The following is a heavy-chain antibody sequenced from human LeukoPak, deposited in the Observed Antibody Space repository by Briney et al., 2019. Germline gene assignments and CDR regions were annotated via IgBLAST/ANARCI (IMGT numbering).Heavy chain of an antibody. CDR3: ARETSSARFDY. Sequence: PGGSLRLSCAASGFTFSSYTMRWVRQAPGKGLEWVSDISGSGGISYYADSVKGRFTISRDNSKNTLYLQMNSLRAEDTAVYYCARETSSARFDYWGQGTLVTVSS. V-gene: IGHV3-23*01. CDR1: GFTFSSYT. CDR2: ISGSGGIS. J-gene: IGHJ4*02.